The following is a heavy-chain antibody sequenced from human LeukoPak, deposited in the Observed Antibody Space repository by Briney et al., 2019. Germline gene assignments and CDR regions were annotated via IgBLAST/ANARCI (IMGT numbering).Heavy chain of an antibody. V-gene: IGHV1-8*02. CDR1: GYTFTGYY. CDR3: AINARYCSSTSCYDPYYFDY. J-gene: IGHJ4*02. D-gene: IGHD2-2*01. Sequence: ASVKVSCKASGYTFTGYYMHWVRQATGQGLEWMGWMNPNSGNTGYAQKFQGRVTMTRNTSISTAYMELSSLRSEDTAVYYCAINARYCSSTSCYDPYYFDYWGQGTLVTVSS. CDR2: MNPNSGNT.